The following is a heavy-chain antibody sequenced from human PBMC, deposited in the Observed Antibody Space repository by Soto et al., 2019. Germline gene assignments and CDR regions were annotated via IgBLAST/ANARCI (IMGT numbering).Heavy chain of an antibody. CDR3: ARDPPPPAY. D-gene: IGHD2-2*01. CDR1: GYTFASYA. Sequence: QVQLVQSGAEVKKPGASVKVSCKASGYTFASYAISWMRQAPGQGLEWMGWISAYNGNTNYAQKLQGRVTMTTDTSTSTAYRERRSLSSDDTAVYYCARDPPPPAYWGQGTLVTVSS. J-gene: IGHJ1*01. V-gene: IGHV1-18*01. CDR2: ISAYNGNT.